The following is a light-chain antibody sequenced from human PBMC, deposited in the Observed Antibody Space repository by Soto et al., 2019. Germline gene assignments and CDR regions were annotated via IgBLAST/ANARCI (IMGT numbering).Light chain of an antibody. CDR1: QGIRND. V-gene: IGKV1-39*01. CDR3: QQSYNTLIT. Sequence: DPQMTQSPSSLSAYVGGRVTITCRASQGIRNDLGWYQQKPGKAPKLLIFAASSLQSGVPSRFSGSGSGTDFTLTISSLQPDDFATYYCQQSYNTLITFGQGTRLEIK. J-gene: IGKJ5*01. CDR2: AAS.